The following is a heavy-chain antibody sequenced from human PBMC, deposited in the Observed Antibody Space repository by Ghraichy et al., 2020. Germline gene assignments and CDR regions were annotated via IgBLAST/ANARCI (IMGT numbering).Heavy chain of an antibody. D-gene: IGHD2-2*01. Sequence: GVLNISCAASGFTFSSYAMSWVRQAPGKGLEWVSAISGSGGSTYYADSVKGRFTISRDNSKNTLYLQMNSLRAEDTAVYYCAKDIVVVPAAMGGFDPWGQGTLVTVSS. V-gene: IGHV3-23*01. J-gene: IGHJ5*02. CDR2: ISGSGGST. CDR3: AKDIVVVPAAMGGFDP. CDR1: GFTFSSYA.